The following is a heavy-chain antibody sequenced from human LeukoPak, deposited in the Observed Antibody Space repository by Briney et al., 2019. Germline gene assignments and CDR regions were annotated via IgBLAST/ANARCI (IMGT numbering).Heavy chain of an antibody. CDR1: GFTFSSYW. J-gene: IGHJ4*02. D-gene: IGHD3-3*01. V-gene: IGHV3-7*01. CDR2: IKQDGSEK. Sequence: GGSLRLSCAASGFTFSSYWMSWVRQAPGKGLEWVANIKQDGSEKYYVDSVKGRFTISRDNAKNSLYLQMNSLRAEDTAVYYCGRDQFFACFLSPPPDYWGQEPLVTFSS. CDR3: GRDQFFACFLSPPPDY.